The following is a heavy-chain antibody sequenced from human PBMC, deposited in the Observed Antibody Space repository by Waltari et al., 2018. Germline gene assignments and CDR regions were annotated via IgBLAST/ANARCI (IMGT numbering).Heavy chain of an antibody. CDR1: GFTFDENA. CDR2: INWNERNM. D-gene: IGHD5-12*01. Sequence: EVQLVESGGGLVQPGRSLTLSCVASGFTFDENAMHWVRHVPGKVLEWVSNINWNERNMDYSDSVKVRFTISIDNAKNSLYLQMNSLRGDDTALYYCAREFAGGYVFDLWGQGTLVTVSS. J-gene: IGHJ4*02. CDR3: AREFAGGYVFDL. V-gene: IGHV3-9*01.